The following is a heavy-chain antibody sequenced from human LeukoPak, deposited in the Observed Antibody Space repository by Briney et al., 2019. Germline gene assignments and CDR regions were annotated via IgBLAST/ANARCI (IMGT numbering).Heavy chain of an antibody. CDR3: ARAGGVNAYCGGDCFDY. D-gene: IGHD2-21*01. CDR1: GGSISSGGYY. V-gene: IGHV4-31*03. J-gene: IGHJ4*02. CDR2: IYCSGST. Sequence: SETLSLTCTVSGGSISSGGYYWSWIRQHPGKGLEWIGYIYCSGSTYYNPSLKSRVTISVDTSKNQFSLKLSSVTAADTAVYYCARAGGVNAYCGGDCFDYWGQGTLVTVSS.